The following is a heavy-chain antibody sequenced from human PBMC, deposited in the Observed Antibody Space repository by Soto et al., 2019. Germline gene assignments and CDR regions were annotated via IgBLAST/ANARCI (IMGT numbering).Heavy chain of an antibody. CDR2: IIPIFGTA. CDR3: ARVVTGTKMADDSYYYGMDV. CDR1: GGTFSSYA. V-gene: IGHV1-69*13. D-gene: IGHD1-7*01. J-gene: IGHJ6*02. Sequence: SVKVSCKASGGTFSSYAISWVRQAPGQGLEWMGGIIPIFGTANYAQKFQGRVTITADESTSTAYMELSSLRSEDTAVYYCARVVTGTKMADDSYYYGMDVWGQGTTVTVSS.